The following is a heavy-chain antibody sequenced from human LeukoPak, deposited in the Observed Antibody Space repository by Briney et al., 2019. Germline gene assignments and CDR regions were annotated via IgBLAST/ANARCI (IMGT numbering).Heavy chain of an antibody. D-gene: IGHD6-19*01. V-gene: IGHV3-23*01. Sequence: GRSLRLSCAASGFTFSSYAMSWVRQAPGKGLEWVSAISGSGDNTYYADSVKGRFTISRDNSKNTLYLQMNSLRADDTAVYYCANFERTVAGPYNWFDPWGQGTLVTVSS. J-gene: IGHJ5*02. CDR3: ANFERTVAGPYNWFDP. CDR2: ISGSGDNT. CDR1: GFTFSSYA.